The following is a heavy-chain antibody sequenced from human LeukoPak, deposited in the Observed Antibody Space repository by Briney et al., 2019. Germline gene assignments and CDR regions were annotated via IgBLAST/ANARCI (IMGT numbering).Heavy chain of an antibody. V-gene: IGHV4-59*01. CDR3: ARSSVVQQKIVVVITGFDY. CDR1: GGSISSYY. J-gene: IGHJ4*02. CDR2: IYYSGST. Sequence: SETLSLTCTVSGGSISSYYWSWIRQPPGKGLEWIGYIYYSGSTNYNPSLKSRVTISVDTSKNQFSLKLSSVTAADTAVYYCARSSVVQQKIVVVITGFDYWGQGTLVTVSS. D-gene: IGHD3-22*01.